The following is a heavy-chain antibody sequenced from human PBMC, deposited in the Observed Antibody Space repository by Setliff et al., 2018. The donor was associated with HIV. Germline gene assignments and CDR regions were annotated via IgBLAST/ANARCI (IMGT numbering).Heavy chain of an antibody. CDR3: TRRFGLADNAFDL. CDR2: ISRNGAKI. D-gene: IGHD3-3*01. CDR1: GFTFDAYG. J-gene: IGHJ3*01. Sequence: GGSLRLSCAASGFTFDAYGMNWVRHSPGKGLEWVSGISRNGAKIEYADSVKGRFIVSRDNSKNSLYLQLNSLRADDTAFYYCTRRFGLADNAFDLWGQGTMVTVSS. V-gene: IGHV3-20*04.